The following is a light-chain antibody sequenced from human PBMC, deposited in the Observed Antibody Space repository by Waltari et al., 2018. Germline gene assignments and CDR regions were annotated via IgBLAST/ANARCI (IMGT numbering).Light chain of an antibody. CDR3: AAWDASHVV. V-gene: IGLV1-47*01. CDR2: RNN. J-gene: IGLJ2*01. CDR1: SSNIGTNY. Sequence: QSVLTQPPSASGTPGQRVTISCSGSSSNIGTNYVNWYQQFPGTAPKLPIYRNNQRPSGVPDRVSGSKSGTSAALAISGLRSEDEAEYYCAAWDASHVVFGGGTKLTVL.